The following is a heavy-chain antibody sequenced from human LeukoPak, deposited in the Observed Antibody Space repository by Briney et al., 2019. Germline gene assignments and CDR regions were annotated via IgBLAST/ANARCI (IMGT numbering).Heavy chain of an antibody. V-gene: IGHV4-39*01. D-gene: IGHD1-26*01. CDR3: ARQGVGATDC. CDR1: GGSISSSTYY. CDR2: ITYSGST. J-gene: IGHJ4*02. Sequence: SETLSLTCTVSGGSISSSTYYWAWIRQSPGKGLEWIGSITYSGSTYYNPSLESRVTISVDTSKNQFSLRLISVTAVDTAVYFCARQGVGATDCWGQGTLVTVSS.